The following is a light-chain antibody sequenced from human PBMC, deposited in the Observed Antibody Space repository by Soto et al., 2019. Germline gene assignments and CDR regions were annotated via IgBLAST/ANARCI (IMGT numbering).Light chain of an antibody. CDR2: DAS. Sequence: EIVLTQSPATLSLSPGERATLSCRASQSVSSYLAWYQQKPGQAPRLLIYDASNRATGIPARFSGSGSGTVFTLTISSLEPEDFAVYYCQQRSNWLFTFGGGTKVEIK. CDR1: QSVSSY. J-gene: IGKJ4*01. CDR3: QQRSNWLFT. V-gene: IGKV3-11*01.